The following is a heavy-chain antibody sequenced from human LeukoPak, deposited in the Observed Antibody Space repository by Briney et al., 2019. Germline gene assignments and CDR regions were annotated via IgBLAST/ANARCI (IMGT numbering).Heavy chain of an antibody. CDR1: GFTFSSYA. CDR3: ATHYYDSSGYHSPDS. D-gene: IGHD3-22*01. Sequence: GSLRLSCAASGFTFSSYAMYWVRQAPGKGLEWVAVISYDGSNKYYADSVKGRFTISRDNSKNTLYLQMNSLRAEDTAVYYCATHYYDSSGYHSPDSWGQGTPVTVS. CDR2: ISYDGSNK. V-gene: IGHV3-30-3*01. J-gene: IGHJ4*02.